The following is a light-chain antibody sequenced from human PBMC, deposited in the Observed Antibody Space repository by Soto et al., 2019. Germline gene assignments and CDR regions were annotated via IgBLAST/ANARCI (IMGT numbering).Light chain of an antibody. CDR3: HQRQSWPRT. CDR1: QTVNSR. V-gene: IGKV3-11*01. Sequence: EIVLTQSPATLSSSPGERATLSCRASQTVNSRLAWYQHKPGQAPRLLIYHTSNRATGIPARFSGSGSGTDFPLTISSLEPEGFAVYYCHQRQSWPRTFGQGTKVEMK. J-gene: IGKJ1*01. CDR2: HTS.